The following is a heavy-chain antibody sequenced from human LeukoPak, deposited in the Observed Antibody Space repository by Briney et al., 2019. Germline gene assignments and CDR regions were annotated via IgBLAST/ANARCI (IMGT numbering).Heavy chain of an antibody. CDR1: GFTFSSYG. V-gene: IGHV3-30*18. CDR2: ISYDGSNK. J-gene: IGHJ6*04. CDR3: AKDLHPGDPYYYYGMDV. Sequence: GRSLRLSCAASGFTFSSYGMHWVRQAPGKGLEWVAVISYDGSNKYYADSVKGRFTISRDNSKNTLYLQMNSLRAEDTAVYYCAKDLHPGDPYYYYGMDVWGKGTTVTVSS. D-gene: IGHD3-16*01.